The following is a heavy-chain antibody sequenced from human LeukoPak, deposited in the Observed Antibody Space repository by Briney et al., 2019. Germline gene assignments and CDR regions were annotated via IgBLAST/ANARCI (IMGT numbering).Heavy chain of an antibody. V-gene: IGHV1-2*02. CDR2: INPNSGAT. CDR1: GYTFNGYY. D-gene: IGHD6-19*01. J-gene: IGHJ4*02. Sequence: ASVKVSCKASGYTFNGYYIHWVRQAPGQGLEWMGWINPNSGATNYAQKFQGRVTMTRDTSISAAYMELSGLTSDDTAVYYCARHGWYSSGWADYWGQGTLVTVSS. CDR3: ARHGWYSSGWADY.